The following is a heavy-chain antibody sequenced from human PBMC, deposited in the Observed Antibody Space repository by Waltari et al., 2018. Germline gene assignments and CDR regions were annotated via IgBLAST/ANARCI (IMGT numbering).Heavy chain of an antibody. CDR2: ITGSGDST. V-gene: IGHV3-23*01. Sequence: EVQLLESGGNLVQPGGSLRLSCAASGFTFRSYAMNWVRQARGKGLEWVSLITGSGDSTYYADSVKGRFTVSRDNSKNTLYLQMNSLRAEDTALYYCAKSRGSSYGTEYLDYWGQGTLVTVSS. CDR3: AKSRGSSYGTEYLDY. J-gene: IGHJ4*02. CDR1: GFTFRSYA. D-gene: IGHD3-3*01.